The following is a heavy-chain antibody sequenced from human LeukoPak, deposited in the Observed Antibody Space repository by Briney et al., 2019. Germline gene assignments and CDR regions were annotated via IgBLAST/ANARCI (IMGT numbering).Heavy chain of an antibody. Sequence: GGALRLSCAASGFTFSRYSMNWVRQAPGKGRAWVAYISSSSSTKYYADSVNGRFTISRDNAKKSLYLQMNNLRAEDTAVYYCARVTISTVTTLNYYYYYMDVWGKGTTVTVSS. CDR3: ARVTISTVTTLNYYYYYMDV. CDR2: ISSSSSTK. J-gene: IGHJ6*03. V-gene: IGHV3-48*04. D-gene: IGHD4-17*01. CDR1: GFTFSRYS.